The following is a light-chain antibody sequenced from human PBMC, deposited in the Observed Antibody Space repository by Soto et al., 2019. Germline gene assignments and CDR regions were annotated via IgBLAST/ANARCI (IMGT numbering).Light chain of an antibody. CDR1: SSNIASNT. CDR2: SDN. J-gene: IGLJ1*01. V-gene: IGLV1-44*01. CDR3: ASWDDSLDAYV. Sequence: QSVLTQPPSASGTPGLRVTLSCSGSSSNIASNTVNWYQHLPGTAPKLLIYSDNQRPSGVPARFSASKSGTSASLAISGLQSEDEADYYCASWDDSLDAYVFGTGTKVTVL.